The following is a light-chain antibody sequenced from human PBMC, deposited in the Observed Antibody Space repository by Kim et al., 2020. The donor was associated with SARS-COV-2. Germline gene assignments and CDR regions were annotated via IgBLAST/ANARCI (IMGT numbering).Light chain of an antibody. V-gene: IGKV3-20*01. CDR3: HHYGTSPET. CDR1: HSVSSNS. CDR2: GAS. J-gene: IGKJ1*01. Sequence: PGERATLSCRASHSVSSNSLAWYQHKPGQAPRLLIYGASSRAPGIPDRFSGSGSGTDFTLTIARLEPEDFAVYYCHHYGTSPETFGQGTKV.